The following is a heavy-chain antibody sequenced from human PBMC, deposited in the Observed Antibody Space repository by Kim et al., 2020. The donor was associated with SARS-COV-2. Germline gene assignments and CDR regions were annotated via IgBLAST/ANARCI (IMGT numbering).Heavy chain of an antibody. CDR2: IYPDDSDT. J-gene: IGHJ5*01. V-gene: IGHV5-51*01. CDR1: GYNFTKSW. D-gene: IGHD2-21*01. Sequence: GESLKISCKTSGYNFTKSWIGWVRQMPGRGLEWMGIIYPDDSDTKYSPSFQGQVTISVDKSITTAYLQWTSLKASDTAMYYCGRRDLGMWSSWVHATLV. CDR3: GRRDLGMWSS.